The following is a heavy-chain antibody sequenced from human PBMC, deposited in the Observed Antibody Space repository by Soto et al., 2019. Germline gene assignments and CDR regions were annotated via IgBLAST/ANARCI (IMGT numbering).Heavy chain of an antibody. CDR1: GGTFSSYA. D-gene: IGHD3-22*01. Sequence: GASVKVSCKASGGTFSSYAISWVRQAPGQGFEWMGGIIPIFGTANYAQKFQGRVTITADESTSTAYMELSSLRSEDTAVYYCASGDYYDSSGYVDYWGQGTLVTVSS. V-gene: IGHV1-69*13. CDR3: ASGDYYDSSGYVDY. CDR2: IIPIFGTA. J-gene: IGHJ4*02.